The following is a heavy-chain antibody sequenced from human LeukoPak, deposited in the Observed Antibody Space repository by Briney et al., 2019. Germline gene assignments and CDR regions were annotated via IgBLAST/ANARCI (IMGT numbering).Heavy chain of an antibody. CDR2: MYHSGNT. J-gene: IGHJ4*02. CDR3: AREVPPSR. CDR1: GNSISSGYY. V-gene: IGHV4-38-2*02. Sequence: SATLSLTCTVSGNSISSGYYWGWIRQPPGKGLEWIGSMYHSGNTYYNPSLKSRVTISVDTSKNQVSLKLSSVTAADTAVYYCAREVPPSRWGQGTLVTVSS. D-gene: IGHD3-10*01.